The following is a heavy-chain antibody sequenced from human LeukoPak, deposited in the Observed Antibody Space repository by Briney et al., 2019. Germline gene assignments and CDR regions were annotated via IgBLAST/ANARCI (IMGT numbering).Heavy chain of an antibody. J-gene: IGHJ1*01. D-gene: IGHD2-2*01. CDR3: ATYSSSNAREFQY. V-gene: IGHV3-7*01. CDR2: IRQDGSEK. CDR1: GSTFTTYW. Sequence: PGGSLRLSCAASGSTFTTYWMSWVRQAPGKGLEWAANIRQDGSEKYYVDSVKGRFTISRDNAKNSLYLQMNSLRAEDTAVYYCATYSSSNAREFQYWGQGTLVTVSS.